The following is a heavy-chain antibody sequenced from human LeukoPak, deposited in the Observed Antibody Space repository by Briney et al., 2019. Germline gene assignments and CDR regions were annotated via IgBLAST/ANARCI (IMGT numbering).Heavy chain of an antibody. CDR3: TSGTAAAGLPLD. CDR1: GFIVSTGY. V-gene: IGHV3-53*01. Sequence: PGGSQRLSCAASGFIVSTGYMSWVRQAPGKGLEWVSVIYSGGSTYYVDSVKGRFTNSRGNSKNTLYFQMNSLRAEDTAVYYCTSGTAAAGLPLDWGQGTLVTVSS. D-gene: IGHD6-13*01. CDR2: IYSGGST. J-gene: IGHJ4*02.